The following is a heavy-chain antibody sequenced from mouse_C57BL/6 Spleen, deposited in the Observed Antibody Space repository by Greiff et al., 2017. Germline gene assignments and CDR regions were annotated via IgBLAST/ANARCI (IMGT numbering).Heavy chain of an antibody. Sequence: VQLQQPGTELVKPGASVKLSCKASGYTFTSYWMHWVKQRPGQGLEWIGNINPSTGGTNYNEKFKSKDTLTVDQSSSTAYMPLSSLTSVASAVDYCARSGPLEAPQYYYAMDDWGQGTSVTVSA. CDR3: ARSGPLEAPQYYYAMDD. V-gene: IGHV1-53*01. J-gene: IGHJ4*01. CDR1: GYTFTSYW. D-gene: IGHD2-10*02. CDR2: INPSTGGT.